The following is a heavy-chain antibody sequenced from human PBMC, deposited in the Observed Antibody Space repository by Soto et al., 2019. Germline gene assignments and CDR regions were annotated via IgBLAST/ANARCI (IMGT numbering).Heavy chain of an antibody. CDR1: GYSFTSHG. CDR3: ARDNGFGESDV. V-gene: IGHV1-18*01. CDR2: ISAYNGHT. Sequence: ASVKVSCKASGYSFTSHGITWVRQAPGQGLEWMGWISAYNGHTNYAQKLQGRVTMNTDTSTSTAYMELRSLRSEDTAVYYCARDNGFGESDVWGQGTTVTVSS. D-gene: IGHD3-10*01. J-gene: IGHJ6*02.